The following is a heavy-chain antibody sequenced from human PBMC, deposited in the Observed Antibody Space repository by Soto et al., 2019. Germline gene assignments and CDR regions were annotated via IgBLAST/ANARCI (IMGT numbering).Heavy chain of an antibody. Sequence: QVQLQESGPGLVKPSQTLSHTCTVSGGPINSPDYYWTWIRQSPGKGLEWIGYLYFNGGTQYNPSLRTPVSMSLDTSKKHFSLKMRSVTAADTAVYYCARGISKYSSWYEPHTWFDAWGPGVLVTVSS. V-gene: IGHV4-30-4*01. CDR3: ARGISKYSSWYEPHTWFDA. CDR2: LYFNGGT. CDR1: GGPINSPDYY. J-gene: IGHJ5*02. D-gene: IGHD6-13*01.